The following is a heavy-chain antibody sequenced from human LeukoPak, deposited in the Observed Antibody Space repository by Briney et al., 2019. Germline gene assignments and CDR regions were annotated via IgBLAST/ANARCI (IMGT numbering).Heavy chain of an antibody. D-gene: IGHD4/OR15-4a*01. V-gene: IGHV4-34*01. Sequence: PPESLSLTCAASGGTFSGYYLNWIRQPPGKGLESIGEINHSRSTNYNPSLKSRITISIDTSKNQFSLKLSTVTATDTAVYYCARAKRRAGIDDWGQGTLVTVSS. J-gene: IGHJ4*02. CDR3: ARAKRRAGIDD. CDR2: INHSRST. CDR1: GGTFSGYY.